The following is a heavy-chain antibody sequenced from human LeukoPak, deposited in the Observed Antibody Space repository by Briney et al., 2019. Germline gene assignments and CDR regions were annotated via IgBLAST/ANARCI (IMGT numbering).Heavy chain of an antibody. D-gene: IGHD3-22*01. CDR1: GFTFSSYG. J-gene: IGHJ4*02. V-gene: IGHV3-23*01. Sequence: QSGGSLRLSCAASGFTFSSYGMSWVRQAPGKGLEWVSAIGGSGGSTYYADSVKGRFTISRDNSKNTLYLQMNSLRAEDTAVYYCAKDHTSYYDSSEGPADYWGQGTLVTVSS. CDR3: AKDHTSYYDSSEGPADY. CDR2: IGGSGGST.